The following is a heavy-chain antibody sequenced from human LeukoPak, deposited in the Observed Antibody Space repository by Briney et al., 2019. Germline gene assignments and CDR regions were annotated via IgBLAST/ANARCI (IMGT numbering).Heavy chain of an antibody. D-gene: IGHD5-18*01. CDR1: GFTFSSYA. CDR3: ATSPKRGYSYGWAYYFDY. J-gene: IGHJ4*02. Sequence: GGSLRLSCAASGFTFSSYAMSWVRQAPGHGLEWVSAISGSGGSTYYADSVKGRFTISRDNSKNTLYLQMNSLRAEDTAVYYCATSPKRGYSYGWAYYFDYWGQGTLVTVSS. CDR2: ISGSGGST. V-gene: IGHV3-23*01.